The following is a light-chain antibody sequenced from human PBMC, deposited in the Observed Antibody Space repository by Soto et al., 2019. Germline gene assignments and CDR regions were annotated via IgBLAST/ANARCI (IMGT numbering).Light chain of an antibody. CDR1: SSDVGGYKY. Sequence: QSALTQPASVSGSPGQSITISFTGTSSDVGGYKYVSWYQQHPGKAPKLMIYEVTNRPSGVSNRFSGSKSGNTASLTISGLQAEDEADYYCSSYTSRRTVVFGTGTKVTVL. CDR3: SSYTSRRTVV. CDR2: EVT. V-gene: IGLV2-14*01. J-gene: IGLJ1*01.